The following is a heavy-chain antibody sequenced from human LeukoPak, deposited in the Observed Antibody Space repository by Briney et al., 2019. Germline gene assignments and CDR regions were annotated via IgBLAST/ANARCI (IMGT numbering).Heavy chain of an antibody. D-gene: IGHD2-8*01. CDR3: AKDVCTSPRCLLYSDS. V-gene: IGHV3-23*01. Sequence: GGSLRLSCATSGFAFSNYAMSWFRQAPGKGLEWVSGISGVNTYYADSVKGRFTISRDNSKNVLYVQMNRLRVEDTAVYFCAKDVCTSPRCLLYSDSWGQGTLATVSS. J-gene: IGHJ4*02. CDR1: GFAFSNYA. CDR2: ISGVNT.